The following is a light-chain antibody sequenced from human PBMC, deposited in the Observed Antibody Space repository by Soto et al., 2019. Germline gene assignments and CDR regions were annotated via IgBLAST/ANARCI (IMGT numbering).Light chain of an antibody. J-gene: IGLJ1*01. CDR3: ASWDDSPNGLYL. V-gene: IGLV1-44*01. Sequence: VLTQPPSASGTPGQRVTISCSGSSSDFGSSTVNWYQQLPGTAPKLLIYSNNQRPSGVPDRFSGSKSGTSASLAISGLQSEDEGDYYCASWDDSPNGLYLFGTGTKLTVL. CDR1: SSDFGSST. CDR2: SNN.